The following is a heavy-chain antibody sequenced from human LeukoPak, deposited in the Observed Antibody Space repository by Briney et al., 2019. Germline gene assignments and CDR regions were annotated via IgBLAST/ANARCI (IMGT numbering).Heavy chain of an antibody. CDR1: GFTFSSHG. Sequence: GGSLRLSCAAPGFTFSSHGMHWVRQAPGKGLEWVALIWYDGSKKNYADSVKGRFTISRDDSKSTLYLQINSLRAEDTAVYYCAKDLSYGSNWFDPWGQGTLVTVSS. J-gene: IGHJ5*02. CDR2: IWYDGSKK. D-gene: IGHD5-18*01. V-gene: IGHV3-33*06. CDR3: AKDLSYGSNWFDP.